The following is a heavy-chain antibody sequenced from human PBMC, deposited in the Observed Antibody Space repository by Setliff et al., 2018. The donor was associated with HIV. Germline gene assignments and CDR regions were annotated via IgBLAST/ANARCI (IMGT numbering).Heavy chain of an antibody. D-gene: IGHD5-18*01. V-gene: IGHV4-61*02. CDR3: ARDSGGYNYGFAVGSFDY. J-gene: IGHJ4*02. CDR2: IYTSGTT. Sequence: PSETLSLTCTVSGDSISSGSYYWSWIRQPAGKGLEWIGRIYTSGTTNYNPSLGSRVTISIDTSKSQFSLKLTSVAAADTAVYYCARDSGGYNYGFAVGSFDYWGQGALVTVSS. CDR1: GDSISSGSYY.